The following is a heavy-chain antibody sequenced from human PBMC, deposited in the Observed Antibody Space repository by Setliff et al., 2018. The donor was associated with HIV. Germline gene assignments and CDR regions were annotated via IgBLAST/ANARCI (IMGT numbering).Heavy chain of an antibody. CDR1: GYTFLNYD. Sequence: ASVKVSCKASGYTFLNYDINWLRQAPGQGLECMGRLTPHSGDTISADRFQGRLVMTTNTSPTTAFMELSSLRSDDTALYFCARGWGLWFGQLSILPLDPWGQGTLVTVSS. V-gene: IGHV1-8*01. D-gene: IGHD3-10*01. J-gene: IGHJ5*02. CDR3: ARGWGLWFGQLSILPLDP. CDR2: LTPHSGDT.